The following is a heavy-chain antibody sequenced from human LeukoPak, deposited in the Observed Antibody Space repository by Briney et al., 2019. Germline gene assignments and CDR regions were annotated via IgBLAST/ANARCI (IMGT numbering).Heavy chain of an antibody. CDR3: ARRSLGKGRTLDY. D-gene: IGHD3-10*01. V-gene: IGHV4-34*01. J-gene: IGHJ4*02. Sequence: SETLSLTCAVYGGSFSGYYWSWIRQPPGKGLEWIGEINHSGSTNYNPSLKSRVTISVDTSKNQFSLKLSSVTAADTAVYYCARRSLGKGRTLDYWGQGTLVTVSS. CDR1: GGSFSGYY. CDR2: INHSGST.